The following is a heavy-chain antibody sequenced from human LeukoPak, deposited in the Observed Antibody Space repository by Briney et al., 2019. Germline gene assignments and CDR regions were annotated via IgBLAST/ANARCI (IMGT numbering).Heavy chain of an antibody. CDR1: GGSISSGGYY. D-gene: IGHD3-3*01. CDR3: ARQQRQYDFWSGWRFDP. V-gene: IGHV4-31*03. CDR2: IYYSGST. Sequence: PSQTLSLTCTVSGGSISSGGYYWSWIRQHPGKGLEWIGYIYYSGSTYYNPSLKSRVTISVDTSKNQFSLKLSSVTAADTAVYYCARQQRQYDFWSGWRFDPWGQGTLVTVSS. J-gene: IGHJ5*02.